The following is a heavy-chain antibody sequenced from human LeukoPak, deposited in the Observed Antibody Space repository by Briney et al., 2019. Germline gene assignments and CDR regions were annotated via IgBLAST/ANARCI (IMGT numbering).Heavy chain of an antibody. CDR3: VSGQLVDETPYYYYYTDV. CDR1: GYTFTGYY. J-gene: IGHJ6*03. CDR2: INPNSGGT. D-gene: IGHD6-6*01. V-gene: IGHV1-2*06. Sequence: ASVKVSCKASGYTFTGYYMHWVRQAPGQGLEWMGRINPNSGGTNYAQKFQGRVTMTRDTSISTAYMELSRLRSDDTAVYYCVSGQLVDETPYYYYYTDVWGKGTTVTVSS.